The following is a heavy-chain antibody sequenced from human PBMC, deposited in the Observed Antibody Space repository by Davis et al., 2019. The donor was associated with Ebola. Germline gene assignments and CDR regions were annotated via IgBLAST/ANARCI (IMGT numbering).Heavy chain of an antibody. CDR2: IYYSGST. J-gene: IGHJ4*02. D-gene: IGHD4-11*01. Sequence: GSLRLSCTVSGGSISSYYWSWIRQPPGKGLEWIGYIYYSGSTNYNPSLKSRVTISVDTSKNQFSLKLSSVTAADTAVYYCARYRYSNYVDYWGQGTLVTVSS. CDR3: ARYRYSNYVDY. V-gene: IGHV4-59*12. CDR1: GGSISSYY.